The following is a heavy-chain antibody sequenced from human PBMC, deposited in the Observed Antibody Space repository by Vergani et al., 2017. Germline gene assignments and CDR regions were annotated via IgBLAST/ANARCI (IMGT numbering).Heavy chain of an antibody. D-gene: IGHD1-14*01. J-gene: IGHJ4*02. Sequence: VQLLESGGGLVQPGGSLRLSCAASGFTFSDYYMSWIRQAPGKGLEWVSYISSSSSYTNYADSVKGRFTISRDNAKNSLYLQMNSLRAEDTAVYYCARVRAVMNPFDYWGQGTLVTVSS. CDR2: ISSSSSYT. CDR3: ARVRAVMNPFDY. V-gene: IGHV3-11*03. CDR1: GFTFSDYY.